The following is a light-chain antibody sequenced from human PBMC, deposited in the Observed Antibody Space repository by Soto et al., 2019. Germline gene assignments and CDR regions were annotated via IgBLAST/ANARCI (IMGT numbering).Light chain of an antibody. CDR1: QSISNL. J-gene: IGKJ1*01. CDR2: DAS. CDR3: QQYTSYSPWT. V-gene: IGKV1-5*01. Sequence: DIQMTQSPSTLSASVGDRVTFTCRATQSISNLLAWYQQKPGKAPKLLIYDASTLESGVPTRFSGSGSGTEFTLTISSLQPDDFATYYCQQYTSYSPWTFGQGTKVEMK.